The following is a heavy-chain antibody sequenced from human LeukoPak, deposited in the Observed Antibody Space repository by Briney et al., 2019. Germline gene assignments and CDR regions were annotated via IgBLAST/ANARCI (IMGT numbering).Heavy chain of an antibody. D-gene: IGHD2-15*01. CDR2: ISSSGSII. CDR3: AREVVAATSSGYYGMDV. V-gene: IGHV3-11*01. J-gene: IGHJ6*02. CDR1: GFTFSDYY. Sequence: PGGSLRLSCAASGFTFSDYYMSWIRQAPGKGLEWVSYISSSGSIIYYADSVKGRFTISRDNANNSLYLQMNSLRAEDTAVYYCAREVVAATSSGYYGMDVWGQGTTVTVSS.